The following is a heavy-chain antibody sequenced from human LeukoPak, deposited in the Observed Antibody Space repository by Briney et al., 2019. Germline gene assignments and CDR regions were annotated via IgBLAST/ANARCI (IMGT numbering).Heavy chain of an antibody. CDR3: ARDPHYGDPYYFDC. CDR1: GGTFSSYA. D-gene: IGHD4-17*01. V-gene: IGHV1-69*04. J-gene: IGHJ4*02. CDR2: IIPILGIA. Sequence: ASVKVSCKASGGTFSSYAISWVRQAPGQGLEWMGRIIPILGIANYAQKFQGRVTITADKSTSTAYMELSSLRSEDTAVYYCARDPHYGDPYYFDCWGQGTLVTVSS.